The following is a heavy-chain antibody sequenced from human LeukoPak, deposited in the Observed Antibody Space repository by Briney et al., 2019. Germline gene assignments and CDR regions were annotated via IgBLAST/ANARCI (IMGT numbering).Heavy chain of an antibody. Sequence: ASVKVSCKASGYTFTGYYMHWVRQAPGQGLEWMGWINPKSGGTNYAQKFQGRVTMTRDTSISTACMELSRLRSDDTAVYYCARGPHWDPHFDYWGQGTLVTVSS. CDR3: ARGPHWDPHFDY. CDR2: INPKSGGT. D-gene: IGHD7-27*01. V-gene: IGHV1-2*02. J-gene: IGHJ4*02. CDR1: GYTFTGYY.